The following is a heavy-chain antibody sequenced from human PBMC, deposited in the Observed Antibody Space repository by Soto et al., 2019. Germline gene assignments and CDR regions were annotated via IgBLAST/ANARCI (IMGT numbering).Heavy chain of an antibody. J-gene: IGHJ4*02. CDR3: ARDKSTGLFDY. Sequence: QVQLQQWGAGLLKPSETLSLTCAVYGGSFSGYYWTWIRQPPGTGLEWIGESNHSGSTNYNPSLKSRVTISVDTSKNPFSLKLTSVTAADTAVYYCARDKSTGLFDYWGQGTLVTVSS. V-gene: IGHV4-34*01. CDR2: SNHSGST. CDR1: GGSFSGYY. D-gene: IGHD2-8*02.